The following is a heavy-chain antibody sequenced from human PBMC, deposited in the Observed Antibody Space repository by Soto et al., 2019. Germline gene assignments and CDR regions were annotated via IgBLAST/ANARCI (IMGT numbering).Heavy chain of an antibody. D-gene: IGHD1-26*01. CDR3: ARDQNLVGATAFDI. V-gene: IGHV3-21*01. CDR1: GFTFSSYS. CDR2: ISSSSYI. Sequence: GGSLRLSCAASGFTFSSYSMNWVRQAPGKGLEWVSSISSSSYIYYADSVKGRFTISRDNAKNSLYLQMNSLRAEDTAVYYCARDQNLVGATAFDIWGQGTMVTVSS. J-gene: IGHJ3*02.